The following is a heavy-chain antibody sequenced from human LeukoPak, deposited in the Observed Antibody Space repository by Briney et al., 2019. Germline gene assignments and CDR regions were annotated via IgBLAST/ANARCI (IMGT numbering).Heavy chain of an antibody. Sequence: GESLKISCRGSGYIFTTYWITWVRQMPGRALEWMGRIDPSDSYTNYSPSFQGHVTISADKSISTAYLQWSSLRASDTAMYYCARLRSSAFDIWGQGTGVTVSS. CDR2: IDPSDSYT. CDR1: GYIFTTYW. V-gene: IGHV5-10-1*01. J-gene: IGHJ3*02. CDR3: ARLRSSAFDI.